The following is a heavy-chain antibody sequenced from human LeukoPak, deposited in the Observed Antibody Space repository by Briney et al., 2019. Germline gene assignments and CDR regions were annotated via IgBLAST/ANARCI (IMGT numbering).Heavy chain of an antibody. V-gene: IGHV3-23*01. Sequence: GGSLRLSCAASGFTFSSYAMSWVRQAPGKGLEWVSAISGSGGSTYYADSVKGRFTISRDNSKNTLYVQMNSLRAEDTAVYYGAKGSAAAGSPFDPWGQGTLVTVSS. J-gene: IGHJ5*02. CDR3: AKGSAAAGSPFDP. CDR2: ISGSGGST. CDR1: GFTFSSYA. D-gene: IGHD6-13*01.